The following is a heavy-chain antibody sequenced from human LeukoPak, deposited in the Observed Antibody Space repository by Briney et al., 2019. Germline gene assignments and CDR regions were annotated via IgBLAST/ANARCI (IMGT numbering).Heavy chain of an antibody. D-gene: IGHD2-2*01. Sequence: GGSLRLSCAASGFTFSSYGMSWVRQAPGKGLEWVSAISGSGGSTYYADSVKGRFTISRDNSKNTLYLQMNSLRAEDTAVYYCAKDSLYRSSTSCYHRGAFDIWGQGTMVTVSS. CDR2: ISGSGGST. CDR3: AKDSLYRSSTSCYHRGAFDI. CDR1: GFTFSSYG. V-gene: IGHV3-23*01. J-gene: IGHJ3*02.